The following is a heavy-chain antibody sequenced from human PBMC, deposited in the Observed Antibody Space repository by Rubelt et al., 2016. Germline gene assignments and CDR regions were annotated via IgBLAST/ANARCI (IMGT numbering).Heavy chain of an antibody. V-gene: IGHV5-51*01. D-gene: IGHD3-3*01. Sequence: EVQLVQSGAEVKKPGESLKISCKGSGYSFTSYWIGWVRQMPGTGLEWMGFIYPGDSDTSYSPACQGRGAIAADKSITTACLQGSSLEASETAMYDCASHGQVRSGDGFDIWGQGTMVTVSS. J-gene: IGHJ3*02. CDR3: ASHGQVRSGDGFDI. CDR2: IYPGDSDT. CDR1: GYSFTSYW.